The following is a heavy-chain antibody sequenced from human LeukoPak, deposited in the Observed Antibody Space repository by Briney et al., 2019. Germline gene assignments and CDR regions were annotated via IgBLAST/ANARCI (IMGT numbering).Heavy chain of an antibody. Sequence: TSETLSLTCTVSGGSISSSSYYWGWIRQPPGKGLEWIGSIYYSGSTYYNPSLKSRVTISVDTSKNQFSLKLSSVTAADTAVYYCARDWGYFDYWGQGTLVTVSS. CDR1: GGSISSSSYY. D-gene: IGHD7-27*01. CDR3: ARDWGYFDY. CDR2: IYYSGST. V-gene: IGHV4-39*02. J-gene: IGHJ4*02.